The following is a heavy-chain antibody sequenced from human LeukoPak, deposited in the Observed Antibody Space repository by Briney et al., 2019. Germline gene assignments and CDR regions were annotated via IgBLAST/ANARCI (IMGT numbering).Heavy chain of an antibody. CDR1: GFTFSNYW. V-gene: IGHV3-7*05. D-gene: IGHD6-13*01. J-gene: IGHJ6*02. CDR2: IKQDGSEK. CDR3: AVCVAAADLGLYYALDV. Sequence: GGSLRLSCAASGFTFSNYWMIWVRQAPGKGLEWVGNIKQDGSEKRYADSVRGRFSISRDNAQTSLYLQMNSLRAEDTAVYYCAVCVAAADLGLYYALDVWGQGTTATVSS.